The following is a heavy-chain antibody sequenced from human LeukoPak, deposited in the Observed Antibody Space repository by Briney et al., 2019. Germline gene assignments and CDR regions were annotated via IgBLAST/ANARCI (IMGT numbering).Heavy chain of an antibody. D-gene: IGHD2-15*01. CDR3: ARVFRTDGRGPLYYYYGMDV. V-gene: IGHV1-8*01. CDR1: GYTFTSYD. CDR2: MNPNSGNT. J-gene: IGHJ6*02. Sequence: ASVKVSCKASGYTFTSYDINWVRQATGQGLEWMGWMNPNSGNTGYAQKFQGRVTMTRNTSISTAYMELSSLRSEDTAVYYCARVFRTDGRGPLYYYYGMDVWGQGTTVTVSS.